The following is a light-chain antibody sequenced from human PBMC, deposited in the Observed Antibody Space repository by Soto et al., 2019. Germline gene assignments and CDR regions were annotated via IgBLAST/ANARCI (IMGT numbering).Light chain of an antibody. CDR2: GTS. CDR1: QSVSSN. J-gene: IGKJ1*01. CDR3: QQYGSSHWT. Sequence: EIVLTQCPATLSVSPGERASLSCRASQSVSSNLAWYQQKPGQAPRLLLYGTSSRAAGIPARFSGSGSGTDFTLTISRLEPEDFAVYYCQQYGSSHWTFGQGTKVDIK. V-gene: IGKV3-20*01.